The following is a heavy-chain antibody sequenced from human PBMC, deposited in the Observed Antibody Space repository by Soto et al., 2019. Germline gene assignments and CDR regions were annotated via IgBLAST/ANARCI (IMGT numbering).Heavy chain of an antibody. D-gene: IGHD3-3*02. CDR1: GGSLKTYY. Sequence: QVHLQESGPGLVRPSETLSLTCTVSGGSLKTYYWSWIRQPPGGGLEWIGYIFSSGSPNYHPSLRGRVTISVDTSNNQFSLKLSSVTAADTAVYYCARGAGISYYNHMDVWGKGTAVAVSS. CDR2: IFSSGSP. V-gene: IGHV4-59*01. J-gene: IGHJ6*03. CDR3: ARGAGISYYNHMDV.